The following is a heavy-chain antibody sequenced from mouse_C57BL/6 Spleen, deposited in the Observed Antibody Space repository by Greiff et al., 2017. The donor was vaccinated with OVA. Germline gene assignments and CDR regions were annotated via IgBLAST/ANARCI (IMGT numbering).Heavy chain of an antibody. V-gene: IGHV10-1*01. J-gene: IGHJ4*01. Sequence: GGGLVQPKGSLKLSCAASGFSFNTYAMNWVRQAPGKGLEWVARIRSKSNNYATYYADSVKDRFTISRDDSESMLYLQMNNLKTEDTAMYYCVRDYYGSAWDYWGQGTSVTVSS. CDR2: IRSKSNNYAT. D-gene: IGHD1-1*01. CDR1: GFSFNTYA. CDR3: VRDYYGSAWDY.